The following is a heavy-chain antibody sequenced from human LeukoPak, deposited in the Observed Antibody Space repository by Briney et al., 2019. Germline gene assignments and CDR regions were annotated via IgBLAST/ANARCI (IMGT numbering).Heavy chain of an antibody. CDR2: VYYSGST. D-gene: IGHD3-10*01. CDR3: ARDRDVLLWFGELLGKSIWDY. CDR1: GGSISDINYY. J-gene: IGHJ4*02. V-gene: IGHV4-39*07. Sequence: PSETLSLTCNVSGGSISDINYYWAWIRQPPGKGLEWIASVYYSGSTHYNPSLKSRVTISGDTSKNQFSLKVTSVTAADTAVYYCARDRDVLLWFGELLGKSIWDYWGQGTLVTVSS.